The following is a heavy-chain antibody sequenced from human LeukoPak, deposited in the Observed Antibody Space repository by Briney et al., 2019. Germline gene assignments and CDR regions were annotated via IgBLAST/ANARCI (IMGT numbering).Heavy chain of an antibody. Sequence: SETLSLTCAVYGGSFSGYYWSWIRQPPGKGLEWIGEINHSGSTNYNPSLKSRVTISVDTSKNQFSLELSSVTAADTAVYYCAREGEYSSGWSSFNWFDPWGQGTLVTVSS. J-gene: IGHJ5*02. CDR1: GGSFSGYY. D-gene: IGHD6-19*01. CDR2: INHSGST. CDR3: AREGEYSSGWSSFNWFDP. V-gene: IGHV4-34*01.